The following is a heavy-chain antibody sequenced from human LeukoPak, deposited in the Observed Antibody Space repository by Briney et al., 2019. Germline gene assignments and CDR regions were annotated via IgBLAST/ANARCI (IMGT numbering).Heavy chain of an antibody. J-gene: IGHJ4*02. D-gene: IGHD1-26*01. CDR1: GYTFTSYY. V-gene: IGHV1-46*01. CDR2: INPSGGST. CDR3: ATLSGNSWEYYFDY. Sequence: ASVKVSCKASGYTFTSYYMHWVRQAPGQGLERMGIINPSGGSTSYAQKFQGRVTMTRDTSTSTAYMELRSLRSDDTAVYYCATLSGNSWEYYFDYWGQGTLVTVSS.